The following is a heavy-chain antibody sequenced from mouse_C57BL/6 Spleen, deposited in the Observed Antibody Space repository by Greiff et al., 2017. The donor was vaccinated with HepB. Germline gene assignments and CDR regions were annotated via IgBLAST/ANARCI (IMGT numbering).Heavy chain of an antibody. J-gene: IGHJ4*01. D-gene: IGHD1-1*01. CDR2: ISDGGSYT. Sequence: EVMLVESGGGLVKPGGSLKLSCAASGFTFSSYAMSWVRQTPEKRLEWVATISDGGSYTYYPDNVKGRFTIARDNAKNNLYLQMSHLKSEDTAMYYCARSPITTVVAAYYAMDYWGQGTSVTVSS. CDR1: GFTFSSYA. CDR3: ARSPITTVVAAYYAMDY. V-gene: IGHV5-4*03.